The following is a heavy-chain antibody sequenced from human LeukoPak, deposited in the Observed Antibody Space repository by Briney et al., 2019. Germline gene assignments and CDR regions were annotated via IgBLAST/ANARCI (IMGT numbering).Heavy chain of an antibody. CDR2: ISYTGST. J-gene: IGHJ4*02. CDR3: ARVLAAAAHFVY. Sequence: KPSATLSLTCTVSGGSISSSSSYWGWIRQPPGKGLEWIGSISYTGSTYYNPSLKSRVTISVDTSKNQFSLKLSSVTAADTAVYYCARVLAAAAHFVYWGQGTLVTASS. V-gene: IGHV4-39*01. D-gene: IGHD6-13*01. CDR1: GGSISSSSSY.